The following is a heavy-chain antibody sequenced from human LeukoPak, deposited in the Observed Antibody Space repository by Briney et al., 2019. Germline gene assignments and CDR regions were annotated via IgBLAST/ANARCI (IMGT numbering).Heavy chain of an antibody. CDR3: ARSSDYYGSGSPDY. Sequence: ASVKVSCKASGYTFTGYYMHWVRQAPGQGLEWMGWINPNSGGTNYAQKFQGRVTMTRDTSISTAYMELSRLRSDDTAVYYCARSSDYYGSGSPDYWGQGTLVTVSS. CDR1: GYTFTGYY. J-gene: IGHJ4*02. CDR2: INPNSGGT. V-gene: IGHV1-2*02. D-gene: IGHD3-10*01.